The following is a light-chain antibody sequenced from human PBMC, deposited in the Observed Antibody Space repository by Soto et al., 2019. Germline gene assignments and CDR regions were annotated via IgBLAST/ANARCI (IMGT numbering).Light chain of an antibody. CDR1: SSDVGSYNL. V-gene: IGLV2-23*01. Sequence: QSALTQPASVSGSPGQSITISCTGTSSDVGSYNLVSWYQQHPGKAPKVMIYEGSKRPSGVSNRFSGSKSGNTASLTISGLQAEDEADYYCCSYAGSSTFVVFGGGTKLTV. CDR3: CSYAGSSTFVV. CDR2: EGS. J-gene: IGLJ2*01.